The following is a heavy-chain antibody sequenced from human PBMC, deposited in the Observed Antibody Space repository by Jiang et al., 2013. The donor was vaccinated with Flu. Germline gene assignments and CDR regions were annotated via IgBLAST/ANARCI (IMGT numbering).Heavy chain of an antibody. CDR1: GFSFIDYW. CDR3: ARDKGYSMDV. CDR2: INGGGTTT. V-gene: IGHV3-74*01. Sequence: VQLVESGGGLVQPGGSLRLSCAASGFSFIDYWVHWVRQAPGKGLVWVSHINGGGTTTTYADSVKGRFTISRDDAKNTVYLQMSSLRAEDTALYFCARDKGYSMDVWGQGTTVTVS. J-gene: IGHJ6*02.